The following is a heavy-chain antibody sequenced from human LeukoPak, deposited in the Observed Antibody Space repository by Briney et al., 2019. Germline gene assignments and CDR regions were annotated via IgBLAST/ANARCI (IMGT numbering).Heavy chain of an antibody. V-gene: IGHV4-59*01. J-gene: IGHJ6*02. D-gene: IGHD3-3*01. CDR1: GGSISNYY. CDR2: IYYSGST. CDR3: ARDRVGDFWSGFDYYYGMDV. Sequence: SETLSLTCTVSGGSISNYYWSWIRQPPGKGLEWIGYIYYSGSTNYNPSLKSRVTISLDTSKNQFSLKLSSVTAADTAVYYCARDRVGDFWSGFDYYYGMDVWGQGTTVTVSS.